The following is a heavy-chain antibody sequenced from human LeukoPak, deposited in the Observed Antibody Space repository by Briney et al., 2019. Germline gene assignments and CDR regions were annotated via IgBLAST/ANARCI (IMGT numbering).Heavy chain of an antibody. J-gene: IGHJ6*03. Sequence: PSQTLSLTFTVSGGSIGSGGYYWSWIRQPPGKGLEWIGYIYHSGSSYYNPSLKSRVTISVDRSKNQFSLKLSSVTAADTAVDYCARDLGPPHYYYYMDVWGKGTTVTVSS. CDR1: GGSIGSGGYY. D-gene: IGHD3-16*01. CDR2: IYHSGSS. V-gene: IGHV4-30-2*01. CDR3: ARDLGPPHYYYYMDV.